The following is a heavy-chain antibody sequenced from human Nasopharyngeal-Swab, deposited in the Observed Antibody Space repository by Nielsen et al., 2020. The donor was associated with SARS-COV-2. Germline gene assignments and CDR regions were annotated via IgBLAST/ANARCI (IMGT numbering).Heavy chain of an antibody. Sequence: SETLSLTCTVSGGSISSGGYYWSWIRQHPGKGLEWIGYIYYSGSTYYNPSLKSRVTISVDTSKNQFSLKLSSVTAADTAVYYCAGVLRYFDWLFFDYWGQGTLVTVSS. CDR1: GGSISSGGYY. CDR2: IYYSGST. CDR3: AGVLRYFDWLFFDY. V-gene: IGHV4-31*03. D-gene: IGHD3-9*01. J-gene: IGHJ4*02.